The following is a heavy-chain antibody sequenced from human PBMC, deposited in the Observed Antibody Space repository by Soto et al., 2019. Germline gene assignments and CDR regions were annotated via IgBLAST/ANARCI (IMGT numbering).Heavy chain of an antibody. CDR1: GFTFNNYA. D-gene: IGHD3-10*01. CDR2: ISGGGDTT. J-gene: IGHJ4*02. V-gene: IGHV3-23*01. CDR3: AKGRGGSGSLTPRVDF. Sequence: EVQLLESGGGLVQPGGSLRLSCAASGFTFNNYAMTWVRQAPGKGLEWVSAISGGGDTTSYADSVKGRFNVSRDGSKNTLYLQMRSLRAEDTALYYCAKGRGGSGSLTPRVDFWGQGTLVIVSS.